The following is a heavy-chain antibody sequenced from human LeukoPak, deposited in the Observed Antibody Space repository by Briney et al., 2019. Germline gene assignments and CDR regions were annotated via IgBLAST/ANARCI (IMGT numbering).Heavy chain of an antibody. Sequence: GGSLRLSCAASGFTFSSYGMHWVRQAPGKGLEWVAVISYDGSNKYYADSVEGRFTISRDNSKNTLYLQMNSLRAEDTAVYYCAKENCSSTSCYLDGYSSSWVYWGQGTLATVSS. CDR1: GFTFSSYG. V-gene: IGHV3-30*18. J-gene: IGHJ4*02. CDR3: AKENCSSTSCYLDGYSSSWVY. CDR2: ISYDGSNK. D-gene: IGHD2-2*01.